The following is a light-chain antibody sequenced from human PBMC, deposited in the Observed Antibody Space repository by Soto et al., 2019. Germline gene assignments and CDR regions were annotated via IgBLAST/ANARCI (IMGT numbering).Light chain of an antibody. Sequence: ENVLTQSPGTLSLSPGERATLSCRASQSVGRNYLAWYQQKPGQAPRLLIFDASSRATGIPDRFSGGGSGTDFTLTINRVEPEDFAVFYCQQYAASPLTFGQGPKVEIK. CDR3: QQYAASPLT. J-gene: IGKJ1*01. V-gene: IGKV3-20*01. CDR1: QSVGRNY. CDR2: DAS.